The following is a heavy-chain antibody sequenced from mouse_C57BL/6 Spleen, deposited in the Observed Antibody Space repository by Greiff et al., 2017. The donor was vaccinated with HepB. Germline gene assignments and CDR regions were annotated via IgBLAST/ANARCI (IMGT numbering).Heavy chain of an antibody. Sequence: VQLQQPGAELVKPGASVKLSCKASGYTFTSYWMHWVKQRPGRGLEWIGRIDPNSGGTKYNEKFKSKATLTVDKPSSTAYMQLSSLTSEDSAVYYCARGDWTVVGWYAMDYWGQGTSVTVSA. V-gene: IGHV1-72*01. CDR2: IDPNSGGT. D-gene: IGHD1-1*01. J-gene: IGHJ4*01. CDR1: GYTFTSYW. CDR3: ARGDWTVVGWYAMDY.